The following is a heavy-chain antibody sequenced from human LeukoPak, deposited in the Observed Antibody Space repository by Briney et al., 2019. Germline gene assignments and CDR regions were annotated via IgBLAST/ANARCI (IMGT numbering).Heavy chain of an antibody. J-gene: IGHJ4*02. CDR1: GGSFSGYY. CDR2: INHSGST. V-gene: IGHV4-34*01. CDR3: ARRQLVRSGVDY. Sequence: ASETLSLTCAVYGGSFSGYYWSWIRQPPGKGLEWIGEINHSGSTNYNPSLKSRVTISVDTSKKQFSLKLSSVTAADTAVYYCARRQLVRSGVDYWGQGTLVTVSS. D-gene: IGHD6-13*01.